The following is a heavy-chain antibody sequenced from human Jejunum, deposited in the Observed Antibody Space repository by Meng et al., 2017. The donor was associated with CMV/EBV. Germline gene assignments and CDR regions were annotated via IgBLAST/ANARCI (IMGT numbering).Heavy chain of an antibody. CDR2: IYESGST. D-gene: IGHD1-14*01. V-gene: IGHV4-30-4*01. Sequence: VSGDSLSSGASYWSWIRQPPGKGLEWIGYIYESGSTSYNPSLESRVTISVDTSKNQFSLKVMSVTAADTAVYYCAREGTNSYYFDYWGQGTLVTVSS. CDR3: AREGTNSYYFDY. J-gene: IGHJ4*02. CDR1: GDSLSSGASY.